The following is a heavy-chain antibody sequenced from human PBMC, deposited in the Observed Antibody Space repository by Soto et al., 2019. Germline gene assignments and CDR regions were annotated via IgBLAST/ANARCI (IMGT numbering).Heavy chain of an antibody. CDR3: ARDNSSSWTYYYYYGMDV. Sequence: GAPVKVSSKAPGGPFSSYAISWVRQAPEKGLEWMGGIIPIFGTANYAQKFQGRVTITADESTSTVYMELSSLRSEDTAVYYCARDNSSSWTYYYYYGMDVWGQGTTVTVSS. D-gene: IGHD6-13*01. V-gene: IGHV1-69*13. CDR1: GGPFSSYA. CDR2: IIPIFGTA. J-gene: IGHJ6*02.